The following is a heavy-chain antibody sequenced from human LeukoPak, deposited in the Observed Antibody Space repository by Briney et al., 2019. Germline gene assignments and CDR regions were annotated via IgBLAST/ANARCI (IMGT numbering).Heavy chain of an antibody. D-gene: IGHD5-12*01. J-gene: IGHJ4*02. CDR2: INSGGSST. Sequence: GGSLRLSCAASGLTFSSYWMHWVRQAPGKGLVWVSGINSGGSSTNYGDSVKGRFTISRDNAKTTLYLQMTSLRAEDPAVYYCLRYSGYDSVWGQGTLVTVSS. CDR1: GLTFSSYW. CDR3: LRYSGYDSV. V-gene: IGHV3-74*01.